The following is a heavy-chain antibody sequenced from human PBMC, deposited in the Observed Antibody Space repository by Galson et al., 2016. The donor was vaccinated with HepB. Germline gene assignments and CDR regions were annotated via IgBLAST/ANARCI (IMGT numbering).Heavy chain of an antibody. CDR2: ISSSGDTI. D-gene: IGHD2-2*01. V-gene: IGHV3-11*04. CDR3: AREAIRGSSRDDFDY. J-gene: IGHJ4*02. CDR1: RFTFSDYY. Sequence: SLRLSCAASRFTFSDYYMSWIRLAPGKGLEFVSYISSSGDTIYYADSVKGRFTISRDNTKNSLYLQMNSLRAVDTAVYYCAREAIRGSSRDDFDYWGQGTLVTVSS.